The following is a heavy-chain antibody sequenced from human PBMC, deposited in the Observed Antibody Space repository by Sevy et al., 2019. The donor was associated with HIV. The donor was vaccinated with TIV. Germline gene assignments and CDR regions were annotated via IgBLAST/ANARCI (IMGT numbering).Heavy chain of an antibody. CDR3: ARDSHVLRFLEYIFDY. Sequence: GESLKISCAASGFTFSSYAMHWVRQAPGKGLEWVAVISYDGSNKYYADSVKGRFTISRDNSKNTLYLQMNSLRAEDTAVYYCARDSHVLRFLEYIFDYWGQGTLVTVSS. J-gene: IGHJ4*02. V-gene: IGHV3-30-3*01. CDR2: ISYDGSNK. CDR1: GFTFSSYA. D-gene: IGHD3-3*01.